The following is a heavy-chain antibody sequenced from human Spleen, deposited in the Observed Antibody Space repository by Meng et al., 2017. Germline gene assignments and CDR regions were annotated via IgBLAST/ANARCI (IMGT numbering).Heavy chain of an antibody. V-gene: IGHV1-46*01. J-gene: IGHJ4*02. CDR3: MSAKSPRHFDF. Sequence: QVQRIQSGAEVKKRGASVKFSCKASGYIYTDYFKHWVRKATGQGLEWMGTINTSNGRIKYVQKVQGRLTVTRDTSTSTVDMDLCSLRSEDTAVYCCMSAKSPRHFDFWGQGTLVTVSS. CDR1: GYIYTDYF. CDR2: INTSNGRI.